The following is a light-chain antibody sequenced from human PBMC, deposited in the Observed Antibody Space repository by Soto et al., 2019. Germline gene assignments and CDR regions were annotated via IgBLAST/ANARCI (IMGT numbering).Light chain of an antibody. Sequence: IQLTQSPSSLSASVGDRVTITCWASQGISNFLAWYKQKPGKAPKLLIYAASTLQSGVPSRFSGSGSGTVFTLTIGSLQPEDFATYYCQQLESYPSTFGGGAKVDIK. V-gene: IGKV1-9*01. J-gene: IGKJ4*01. CDR3: QQLESYPST. CDR1: QGISNF. CDR2: AAS.